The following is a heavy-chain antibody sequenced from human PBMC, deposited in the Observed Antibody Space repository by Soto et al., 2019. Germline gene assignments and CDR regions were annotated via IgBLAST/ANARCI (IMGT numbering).Heavy chain of an antibody. CDR3: TSLDSARTLGY. CDR1: GFTFSNYW. V-gene: IGHV3-7*01. Sequence: PGGSLRLSCAASGFTFSNYWMSWVRQAPGKGLEWVANVQQNGGDKYYVDSVKGRFTISRDNAKNSLYLQMNSLRAEDTAVYYCTSLDSARTLGYWGQGTLVTVSS. CDR2: VQQNGGDK. D-gene: IGHD1-26*01. J-gene: IGHJ4*02.